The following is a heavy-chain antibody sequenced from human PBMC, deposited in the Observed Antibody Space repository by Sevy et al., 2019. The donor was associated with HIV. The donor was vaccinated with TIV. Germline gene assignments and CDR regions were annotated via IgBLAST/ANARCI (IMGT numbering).Heavy chain of an antibody. J-gene: IGHJ4*02. V-gene: IGHV3-49*04. Sequence: GGSLRLSCAASGFTFGDYAMNWVRQAPGKGLEWVAFLKSKASGGTLHHAASVQGRFTIKRDDSKNIAYLQMNDLKTDDTAVYYCTRRKGDQSIFDYWGQGALVTVSS. CDR2: LKSKASGGTL. CDR1: GFTFGDYA. CDR3: TRRKGDQSIFDY.